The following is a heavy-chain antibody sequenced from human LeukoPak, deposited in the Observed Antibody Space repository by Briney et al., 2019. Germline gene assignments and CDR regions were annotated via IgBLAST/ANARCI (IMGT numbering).Heavy chain of an antibody. D-gene: IGHD1-26*01. V-gene: IGHV3-30-3*01. CDR3: PRDPWGLDI. Sequence: PGRSLRLSCAASGFTFSDYAMHWVRQAPGKGLEWVALISYHGSDEYYADSVKGRFTISRDNSRNILYMEMNSLRTEDTAIYYCPRDPWGLDIWGQGTMVTVSS. CDR1: GFTFSDYA. CDR2: ISYHGSDE. J-gene: IGHJ3*02.